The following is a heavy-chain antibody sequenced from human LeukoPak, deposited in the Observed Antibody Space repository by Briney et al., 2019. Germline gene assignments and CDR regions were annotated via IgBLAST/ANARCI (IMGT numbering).Heavy chain of an antibody. CDR1: GYTFTSYA. Sequence: ASVKVSCKASGYTFTSYAMHWVRQAPGQRLEWMGWINAGNGNTKYSQKFQGRVTITRDTSASTAYMELSSLRSEDTAVYYCARGPSVTKSTPFDYWGQGTLVTVSS. CDR3: ARGPSVTKSTPFDY. D-gene: IGHD4-17*01. V-gene: IGHV1-3*01. CDR2: INAGNGNT. J-gene: IGHJ4*02.